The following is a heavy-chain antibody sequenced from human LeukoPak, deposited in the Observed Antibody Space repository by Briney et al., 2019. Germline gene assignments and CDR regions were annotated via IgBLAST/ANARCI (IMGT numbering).Heavy chain of an antibody. CDR1: GFTFSSYA. D-gene: IGHD5/OR15-5a*01. CDR3: ARDPSLRVTLDY. J-gene: IGHJ4*02. CDR2: VWYDGSNK. V-gene: IGHV3-33*08. Sequence: GGSLRLSCAASGFTFSSYAIHWVRQAPGKGLEWVAVVWYDGSNKYYADSVKGRFTISRDNSKNMLYLQMNSLRAEDTAVYYCARDPSLRVTLDYWGQGTLVTVSS.